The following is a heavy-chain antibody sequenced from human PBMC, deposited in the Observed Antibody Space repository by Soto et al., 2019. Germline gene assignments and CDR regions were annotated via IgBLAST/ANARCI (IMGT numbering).Heavy chain of an antibody. CDR3: ARAPANYYYYGLDV. Sequence: GGSLRLSCAASGFSFSSYEMNWVRQAPGKGLEWVSYISSSGNSRYYADSVRGRFTISRGNANNSLYLQMNSLRAEDTGVYYCARAPANYYYYGLDVWGQGTTVTVS. J-gene: IGHJ6*02. CDR2: ISSSGNSR. CDR1: GFSFSSYE. V-gene: IGHV3-48*03.